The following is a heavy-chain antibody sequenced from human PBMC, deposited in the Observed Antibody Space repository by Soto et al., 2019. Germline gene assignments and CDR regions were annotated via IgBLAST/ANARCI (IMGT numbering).Heavy chain of an antibody. Sequence: SETLSLTCTVSGGSISSGNYYWSWIRQSPGKGLEWIGYIYSTGSSYYNPSLRSRVSMSVDTSKNQFSLNLSSVTAADTAVYLCARDGIQLWXSGRDRFDPWGQGTLVTVSS. CDR2: IYSTGSS. V-gene: IGHV4-30-4*01. J-gene: IGHJ5*02. CDR3: ARDGIQLWXSGRDRFDP. D-gene: IGHD5-18*01. CDR1: GGSISSGNYY.